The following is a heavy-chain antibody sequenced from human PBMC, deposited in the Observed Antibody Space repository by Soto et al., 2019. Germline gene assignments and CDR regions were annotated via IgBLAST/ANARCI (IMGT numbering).Heavy chain of an antibody. V-gene: IGHV4-38-2*01. CDR3: ARNTSGRNFDY. J-gene: IGHJ4*02. CDR1: NSSINSRFY. Sequence: QVQLQESGPGLVKTSETLSLTCAVSNSSINSRFYWGWIRQPPGKGLEWIASIYHSGSTHYNPSLKRRATISVDTSNNQFSLRLSSVTAADTAVYYCARNTSGRNFDYWGQGTQVTVSS. CDR2: IYHSGST. D-gene: IGHD6-19*01.